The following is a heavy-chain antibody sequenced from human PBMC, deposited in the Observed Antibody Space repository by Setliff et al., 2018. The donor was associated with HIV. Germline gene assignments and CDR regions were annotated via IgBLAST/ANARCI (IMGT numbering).Heavy chain of an antibody. CDR1: GFTFSAYA. CDR2: TTSNGRTT. D-gene: IGHD6-19*01. Sequence: GGSLRLSCAASGFTFSAYAMTWVRQAPGKGLEWVSATTSNGRTTDYAESVRGRFILSRDDAKNSLYLQMNSLRAEDTAVYFCARDRDQGYSSGWPRDWGQGTLVTVSS. J-gene: IGHJ4*02. V-gene: IGHV3-23*01. CDR3: ARDRDQGYSSGWPRD.